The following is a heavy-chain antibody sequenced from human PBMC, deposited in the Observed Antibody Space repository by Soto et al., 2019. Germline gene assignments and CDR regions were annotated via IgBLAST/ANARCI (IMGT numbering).Heavy chain of an antibody. CDR1: GYTFTSYG. CDR3: ARDRIVVVTPKAEEERFDY. Sequence: QVQLVQSGAEVKKPGASVKVSCKASGYTFTSYGISWVRQAPGQGLEWMGWISAYNGNTNYAQKLQGRVTMTTDTSTSTAYMELRSLRSDDTAVYYCARDRIVVVTPKAEEERFDYWGQGTLVTVSS. D-gene: IGHD2-21*02. CDR2: ISAYNGNT. V-gene: IGHV1-18*04. J-gene: IGHJ4*02.